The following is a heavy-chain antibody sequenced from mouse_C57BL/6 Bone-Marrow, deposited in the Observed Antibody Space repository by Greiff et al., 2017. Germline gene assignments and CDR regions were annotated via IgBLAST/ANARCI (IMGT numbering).Heavy chain of an antibody. CDR2: IYPYNGVS. J-gene: IGHJ2*01. CDR1: GYSFTGYY. D-gene: IGHD2-4*01. V-gene: IGHV1-31*01. Sequence: VQLQQSGPELVKPGASVKISCKASGYSFTGYYMHWVKQSHGNILDWIGYIYPYNGVSSYNQKFKGKATLPVDKSSSTAYMGLRRLTSEDSAVYYCAREGNDYDGTGFDYWGQGTTLTVSS. CDR3: AREGNDYDGTGFDY.